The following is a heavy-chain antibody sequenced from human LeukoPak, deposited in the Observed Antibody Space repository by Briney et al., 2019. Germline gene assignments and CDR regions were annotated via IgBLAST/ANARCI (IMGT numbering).Heavy chain of an antibody. CDR3: ATDAGAAAFDY. CDR2: IWYDGSNK. V-gene: IGHV3-33*01. D-gene: IGHD2-15*01. J-gene: IGHJ4*02. Sequence: GGSLRLSCAASGFTFSSYGMHWVRQAPGKGLGWVAVIWYDGSNKYYADSVKGRFTISRDNSKNTLYLQMNSLRAEDTAVYYCATDAGAAAFDYWGQGTLVTVSS. CDR1: GFTFSSYG.